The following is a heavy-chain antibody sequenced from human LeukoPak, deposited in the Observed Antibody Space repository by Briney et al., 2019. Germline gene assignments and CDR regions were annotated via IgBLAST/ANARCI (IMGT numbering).Heavy chain of an antibody. CDR3: AKVSGYYYVGPCGMDV. V-gene: IGHV3-23*01. CDR2: ISGSGGSI. J-gene: IGHJ6*02. D-gene: IGHD3-22*01. CDR1: GFTFSSHA. Sequence: GGSLRLSCAASGFTFSSHAMSWVREARGKGLEWGSGISGSGGSINYADSVKGRFTISRDTSKNTLYLKKNSLRAEDTAVYYCAKVSGYYYVGPCGMDVWGQGTTVTVSS.